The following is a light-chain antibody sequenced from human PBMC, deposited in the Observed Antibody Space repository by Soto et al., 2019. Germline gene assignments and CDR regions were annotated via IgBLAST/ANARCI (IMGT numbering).Light chain of an antibody. V-gene: IGKV3-20*01. CDR1: QTIINSY. CDR3: QHYGASLGT. CDR2: GAS. J-gene: IGKJ1*01. Sequence: EIVLTQSPGTLSLSPGQRATLSCRASQTIINSYIAWYQQQPGQAPRLLIYGASTRATGIPNRFSGRGSGTDFTLTIGRLEPEDFALYFCQHYGASLGTFGQGTNVEI.